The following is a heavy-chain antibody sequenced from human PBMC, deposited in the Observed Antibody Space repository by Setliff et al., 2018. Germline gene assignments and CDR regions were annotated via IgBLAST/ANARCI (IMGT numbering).Heavy chain of an antibody. V-gene: IGHV1-18*01. D-gene: IGHD2-15*01. CDR3: ARVVGSGGNGGHWYFDL. Sequence: ASVKVSCKASGYTFTSYGISWVRQAPGQGLEWMGWISAYNGNTNYAQKLLGRVTMTTDTSTSTAYMELRSLRSDDTAVYYCARVVGSGGNGGHWYFDLWGRGTLVTVSS. CDR2: ISAYNGNT. CDR1: GYTFTSYG. J-gene: IGHJ2*01.